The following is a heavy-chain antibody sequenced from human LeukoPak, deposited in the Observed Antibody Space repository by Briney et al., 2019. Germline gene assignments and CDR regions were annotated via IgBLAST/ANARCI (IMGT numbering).Heavy chain of an antibody. D-gene: IGHD2-15*01. CDR2: IPYDGSYK. V-gene: IGHV3-30*18. Sequence: GGSLRLSCAASGFTFSSYGMHWVRQAPGKGLEWVAVIPYDGSYKYHADSVKGRFSISRDNSKNTLYLQMNSLRVEDTAVYYCAKGLIYCSGGSCSGGYFDYWGQGTLVTVSS. J-gene: IGHJ4*02. CDR1: GFTFSSYG. CDR3: AKGLIYCSGGSCSGGYFDY.